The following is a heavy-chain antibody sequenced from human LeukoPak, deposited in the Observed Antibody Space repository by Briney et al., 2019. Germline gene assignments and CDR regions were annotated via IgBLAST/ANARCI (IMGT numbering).Heavy chain of an antibody. CDR2: ISGSASST. CDR3: ARSYSSSSRYMDV. CDR1: GFTFSNYA. J-gene: IGHJ6*03. D-gene: IGHD6-6*01. V-gene: IGHV3-23*01. Sequence: PGGSLRLSCAASGFTFSNYAMSWVRQAPGKGLEWVSAISGSASSTYHADSVKGRFTISRDNAKNSLYLQMHSLRAEDTAVYYCARSYSSSSRYMDVWGKGTTVIVSS.